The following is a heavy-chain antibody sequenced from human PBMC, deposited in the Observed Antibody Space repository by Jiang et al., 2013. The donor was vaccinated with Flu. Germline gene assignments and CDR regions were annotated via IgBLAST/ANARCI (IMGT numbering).Heavy chain of an antibody. V-gene: IGHV1-3*01. CDR3: ARDLSHAFDI. CDR2: INAGNGNT. J-gene: IGHJ3*02. Sequence: EWMGWINAGNGNTKYSQKFQGRVTITRDTSASTAYMELSSLRSEDTAMYYCARDLSHAFDIWGRGTMVTVSS.